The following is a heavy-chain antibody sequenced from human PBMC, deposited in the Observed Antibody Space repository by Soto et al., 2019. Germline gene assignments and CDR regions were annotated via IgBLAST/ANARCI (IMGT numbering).Heavy chain of an antibody. D-gene: IGHD4-17*01. V-gene: IGHV3-73*01. CDR2: IRSKANSYAT. CDR1: GLTFSGSA. CDR3: TRHGSTVTTYYYGMDV. Sequence: PGGSLRLSCAASGLTFSGSAMHWVRQASGKGLEWVGRIRSKANSYATAYAASVKGRFTISRDDSKNTAYLQMNSLKTEDTAVYYCTRHGSTVTTYYYGMDVWGQGTTVTVSS. J-gene: IGHJ6*02.